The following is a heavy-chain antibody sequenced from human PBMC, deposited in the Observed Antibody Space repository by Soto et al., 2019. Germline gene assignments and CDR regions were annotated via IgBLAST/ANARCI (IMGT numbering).Heavy chain of an antibody. Sequence: SETLSLTCTVSGGSISSSSYYWGWIRQPPGKGLEWIGSIYYSGSTYYNPSLKSRVTISVDTSKNQFSLKLSSVTAADTAVYYCARHQSHSSSYVDPWGQGTLVAVSS. CDR3: ARHQSHSSSYVDP. CDR1: GGSISSSSYY. D-gene: IGHD6-13*01. V-gene: IGHV4-39*01. CDR2: IYYSGST. J-gene: IGHJ5*02.